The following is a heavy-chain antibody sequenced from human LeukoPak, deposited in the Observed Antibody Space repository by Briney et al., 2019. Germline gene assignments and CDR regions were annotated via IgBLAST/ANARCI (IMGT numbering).Heavy chain of an antibody. CDR3: ARGMVYANWFDP. CDR2: IYYSGST. D-gene: IGHD2-8*01. J-gene: IGHJ5*02. CDR1: GGSLSSGDYY. Sequence: SQTLSLTCTVSGGSLSSGDYYWSWIRQPPGTGLEWIGYIYYSGSTYYNPSLKSRVTLSVDTSKNQFSLKLSSVTAADTAVYYCARGMVYANWFDPWGQGTLVTVSS. V-gene: IGHV4-30-4*01.